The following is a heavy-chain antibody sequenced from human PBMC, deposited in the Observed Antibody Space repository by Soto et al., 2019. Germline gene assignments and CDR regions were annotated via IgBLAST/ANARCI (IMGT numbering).Heavy chain of an antibody. D-gene: IGHD3-9*01. CDR2: IIPIFGTA. CDR3: ARCRYDILTGYYSYYYGMDV. V-gene: IGHV1-69*13. J-gene: IGHJ6*02. Sequence: ASVKVSFKASGGTFSSYAISWVRQAPGQGLEWMGGIIPIFGTANYAQKFQGRVTITADESTSTAYMELSSLRSEDTAVYYCARCRYDILTGYYSYYYGMDVWGQGTTVTVS. CDR1: GGTFSSYA.